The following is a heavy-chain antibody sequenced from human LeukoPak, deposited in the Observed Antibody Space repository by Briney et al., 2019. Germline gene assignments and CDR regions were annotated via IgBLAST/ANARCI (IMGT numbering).Heavy chain of an antibody. CDR3: AASVGGKEYPWDY. D-gene: IGHD4-23*01. Sequence: GGSLRLSCAASGFTFSNDVMRWVRQAPGKGLEWVSSITSGGSTYYADSVKGRFTISRDISENTLYLQMISLRAEDTAVYYCAASVGGKEYPWDYWGQGTLVTVSS. CDR1: GFTFSNDV. J-gene: IGHJ4*02. V-gene: IGHV3-23*01. CDR2: ITSGGST.